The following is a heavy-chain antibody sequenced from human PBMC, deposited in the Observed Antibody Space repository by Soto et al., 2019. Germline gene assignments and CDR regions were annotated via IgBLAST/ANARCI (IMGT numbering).Heavy chain of an antibody. CDR1: GYTFTSYA. V-gene: IGHV1-3*01. J-gene: IGHJ5*02. CDR2: INAGNGNT. CDR3: ARDRTGITMVRGVFRWFDP. Sequence: QVQLVQSGAEVKKPGASVKVSCKASGYTFTSYAMHWVRQAPGQRLEWMGWINAGNGNTKYSQKFQGRVTITRDTSASTAYMELSSLRSEDTAVYYCARDRTGITMVRGVFRWFDPWGQGTLVTVSS. D-gene: IGHD3-10*01.